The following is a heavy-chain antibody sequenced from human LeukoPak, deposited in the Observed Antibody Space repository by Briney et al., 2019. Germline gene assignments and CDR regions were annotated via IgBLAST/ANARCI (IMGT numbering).Heavy chain of an antibody. Sequence: PSETLSLTCTVSGGSISSSSYYWGWIRQPPGKGLEWIGSIYYSGSTYYNPSLKSRVTISVDTSKNQFSLKLSSVTAADTAVYYCARSRLFMRNYMDVWGKGTTVTVSS. CDR2: IYYSGST. J-gene: IGHJ6*03. D-gene: IGHD3-16*01. V-gene: IGHV4-39*07. CDR3: ARSRLFMRNYMDV. CDR1: GGSISSSSYY.